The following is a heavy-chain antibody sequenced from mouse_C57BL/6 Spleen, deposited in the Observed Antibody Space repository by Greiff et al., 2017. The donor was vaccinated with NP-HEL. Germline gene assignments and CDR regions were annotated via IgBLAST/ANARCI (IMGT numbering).Heavy chain of an antibody. CDR2: IYPGDGDT. Sequence: VQLQQSGPELVKPGASVKISCKASGYAFSSSWMNWVKQRPGKGLEWIGRIYPGDGDTNYNGKFKGKATLTADKSSSTAYMQLSSLTSEDSAVYFGARDALLLRYWYFDVWGTGTTVTVSS. CDR1: GYAFSSSW. D-gene: IGHD1-1*01. CDR3: ARDALLLRYWYFDV. J-gene: IGHJ1*03. V-gene: IGHV1-82*01.